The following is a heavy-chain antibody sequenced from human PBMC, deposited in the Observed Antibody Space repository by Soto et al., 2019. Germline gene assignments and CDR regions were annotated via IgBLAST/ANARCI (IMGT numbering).Heavy chain of an antibody. V-gene: IGHV3-33*01. J-gene: IGHJ6*02. D-gene: IGHD3-10*01. Sequence: QVQLVESGGGVVQPGRSLRLSCAASGFTFSSYGMHWVRQAPGKGLEWVAVIWYDGSNKYYADSVKGRFTISRDNSKNTLYLQMNSLRAEDTAVYYCARDLPFAEWPDYYYYYGMDVWDQGTTVTVSS. CDR1: GFTFSSYG. CDR2: IWYDGSNK. CDR3: ARDLPFAEWPDYYYYYGMDV.